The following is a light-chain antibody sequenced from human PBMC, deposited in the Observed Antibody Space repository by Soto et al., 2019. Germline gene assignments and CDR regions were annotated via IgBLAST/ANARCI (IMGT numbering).Light chain of an antibody. J-gene: IGKJ4*01. CDR3: QQYNNWPRT. CDR2: GAS. CDR1: QSVSSN. V-gene: IGKV3-15*01. Sequence: EIVMTQSPATLSVSPGERATLSCRASQSVSSNLAWYQQKPGQAPRLLIYGASTRATGIPARFSGSGSGTESTLTISSLQSEDVAVYYCQQYNNWPRTFGGGTKVEIK.